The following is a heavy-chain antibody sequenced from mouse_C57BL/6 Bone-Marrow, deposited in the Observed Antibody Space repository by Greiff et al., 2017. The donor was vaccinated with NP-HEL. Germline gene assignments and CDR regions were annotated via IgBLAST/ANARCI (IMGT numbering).Heavy chain of an antibody. CDR1: GFTFSSYG. V-gene: IGHV5-6*01. Sequence: EVNVVESGGDLVKPGGSLKLSCAASGFTFSSYGMSWVRQTPDKRLEWVATISSGGSYTYYPDSVKGRFTISRDNAKNTLYLQISSLKSEDTAMYYCARHGGSSFDYWGQGTTLTVSS. D-gene: IGHD1-1*01. CDR2: ISSGGSYT. CDR3: ARHGGSSFDY. J-gene: IGHJ2*01.